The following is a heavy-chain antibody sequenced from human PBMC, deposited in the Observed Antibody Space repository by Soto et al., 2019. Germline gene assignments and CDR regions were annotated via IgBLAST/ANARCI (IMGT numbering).Heavy chain of an antibody. CDR2: INPSAGGA. CDR3: ARGSAYDREPVDY. CDR1: GYTFTSYY. J-gene: IGHJ4*02. V-gene: IGHV1-46*03. Sequence: QVQLVQSGAEVQKPGASVKVSCKASGYTFTSYYIHWVRQAPGQGLEWMAMINPSAGGANYAQKFQGRVTMTRDTSTSTVYMELRSLTSEATAVYFCARGSAYDREPVDYWGQGTLVTGSP. D-gene: IGHD5-12*01.